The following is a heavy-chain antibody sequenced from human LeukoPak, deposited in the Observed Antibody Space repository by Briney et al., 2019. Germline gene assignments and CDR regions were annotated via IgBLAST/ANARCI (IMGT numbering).Heavy chain of an antibody. CDR3: ARGGVAGGNDY. CDR2: ISTSSDYI. D-gene: IGHD3-10*01. J-gene: IGHJ4*02. CDR1: GFTFGSYS. Sequence: GGSLRLSCAASGFTFGSYSMNWVRQAPGKGLEWVSSISTSSDYIYYADSVKGRFTISRDNAENSLFLQVNSLRAEDTAVYYCARGGVAGGNDYWGQGTLVTVSS. V-gene: IGHV3-21*01.